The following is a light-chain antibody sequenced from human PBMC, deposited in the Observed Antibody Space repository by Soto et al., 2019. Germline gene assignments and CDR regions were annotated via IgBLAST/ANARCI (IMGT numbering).Light chain of an antibody. Sequence: QSVLTQPPSVSGAPGQRVTISCTGSSSNIGAGYDVHWYQQLPGTAPKLLIYDNSNRPSGVPDRFSGSKSGTSASLAITGLQAEDEADYYCQSYDSSLSGYVVFGGGTKPTVL. CDR2: DNS. CDR3: QSYDSSLSGYVV. CDR1: SSNIGAGYD. V-gene: IGLV1-40*01. J-gene: IGLJ2*01.